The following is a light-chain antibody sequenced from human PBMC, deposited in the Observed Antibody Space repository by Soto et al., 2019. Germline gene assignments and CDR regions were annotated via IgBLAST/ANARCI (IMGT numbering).Light chain of an antibody. V-gene: IGKV3-20*01. CDR3: QQYDNSPRT. Sequence: EIVLTQSPGTLSLSPGERATLSCRASQSVSSNFLAWYQQKPGQAPRLLISGASNRATGIPDRFSGSGSGTDFTLTISRLETEDFAVYYCQQYDNSPRTVGQGTKVDIK. CDR2: GAS. CDR1: QSVSSNF. J-gene: IGKJ1*01.